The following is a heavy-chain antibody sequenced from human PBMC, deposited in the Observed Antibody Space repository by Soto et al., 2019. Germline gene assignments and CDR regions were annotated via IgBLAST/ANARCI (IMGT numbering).Heavy chain of an antibody. V-gene: IGHV3-74*01. CDR1: GCTFISYW. CDR3: ARGVVPAAEIDY. D-gene: IGHD2-2*01. Sequence: GGSLRLSCAASGCTFISYWMHWVRQAPGKGLVWVSRINSDGSSTSYADSVKGRFTISRDNAKNTLYLQMNSLRAEDAAVYYCARGVVPAAEIDYWGQGTLVTVSS. CDR2: INSDGSST. J-gene: IGHJ4*02.